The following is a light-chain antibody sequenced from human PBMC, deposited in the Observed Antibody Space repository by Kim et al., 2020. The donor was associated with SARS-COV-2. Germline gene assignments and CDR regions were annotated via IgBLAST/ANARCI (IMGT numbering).Light chain of an antibody. J-gene: IGKJ4*01. CDR2: WAS. CDR1: QSLLHSSNNNNY. Sequence: RATINCKSSQSLLHSSNNNNYLAWYQQKPGHPPKLIYWASTRQSGVPDRFSGSGSGTDFTLTITNLQAEDVAVYYCQQYYSTPLTFGGGTKV. V-gene: IGKV4-1*01. CDR3: QQYYSTPLT.